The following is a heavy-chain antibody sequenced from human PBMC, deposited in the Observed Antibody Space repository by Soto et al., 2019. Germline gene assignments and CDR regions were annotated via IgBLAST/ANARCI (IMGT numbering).Heavy chain of an antibody. Sequence: SETLSLTCTVSCGSISSGGYYWSWIRQHPGKGLEWIGYIYHSGSTYYNPSLKSRVTISVETSKNQFSLKLSSVTAADTAVYYCAREAAGILNWFDPWGQGTLVTVSS. CDR3: AREAAGILNWFDP. D-gene: IGHD6-25*01. J-gene: IGHJ5*02. CDR2: IYHSGST. CDR1: CGSISSGGYY. V-gene: IGHV4-31*03.